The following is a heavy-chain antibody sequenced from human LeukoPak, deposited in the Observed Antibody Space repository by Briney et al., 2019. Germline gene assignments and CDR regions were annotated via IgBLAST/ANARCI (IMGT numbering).Heavy chain of an antibody. CDR1: GFIFSSYA. V-gene: IGHV3-23*01. D-gene: IGHD6-19*01. Sequence: GGSLRLSCAASGFIFSSYAMSWVRQAPGKGLEWVSGISGSGGSTYYADSVKGRFIISRDNSKNTLYLQMNSLRGEDTAVYYCAKARYSSGWDYFDYWGQGTLVTVSS. CDR3: AKARYSSGWDYFDY. CDR2: ISGSGGST. J-gene: IGHJ4*02.